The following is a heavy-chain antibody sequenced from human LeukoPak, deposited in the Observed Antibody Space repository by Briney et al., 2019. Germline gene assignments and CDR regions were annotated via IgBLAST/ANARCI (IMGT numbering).Heavy chain of an antibody. CDR1: GGSISSGGYY. D-gene: IGHD6-6*01. CDR2: IYYSGST. CDR3: ARDDGGHIAARPEGYFDY. Sequence: SQTLSLTCTVSGGSISSGGYYWSWIRQHPGKGLEWIGYIYYSGSTYYNPSLKSRVTISVDTSKNQFSLKLSSVTAADTAVYYCARDDGGHIAARPEGYFDYWAREPWSPSPQ. J-gene: IGHJ4*02. V-gene: IGHV4-31*03.